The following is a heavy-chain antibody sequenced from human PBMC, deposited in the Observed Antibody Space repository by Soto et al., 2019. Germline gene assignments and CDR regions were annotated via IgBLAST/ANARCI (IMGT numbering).Heavy chain of an antibody. J-gene: IGHJ5*02. CDR2: IYYSGST. CDR1: GGSISSGGYY. D-gene: IGHD3-16*01. Sequence: PSETLSLTCTVSGGSISSGGYYWSWIRQHPGKGLEWIGYIYYSGSTYYNPSLKSRVTISVDTSKNQFSLTLRSVIPADTAVYYCAWVFSESNRFVEPCAQGTLVTVSS. V-gene: IGHV4-31*03. CDR3: AWVFSESNRFVEP.